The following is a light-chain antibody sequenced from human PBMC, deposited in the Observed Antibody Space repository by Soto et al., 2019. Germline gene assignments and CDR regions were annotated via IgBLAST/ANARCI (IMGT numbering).Light chain of an antibody. CDR2: EGS. CDR1: RSDVGSYNL. J-gene: IGLJ1*01. CDR3: CSYAGSSTYV. Sequence: QSVLTQPASVSGSPGQSITISCTGTRSDVGSYNLVSWYQQHPGKAPKLMIYEGSKRPSGVSNRFSGSKSGNTASLTISWLQAEDEADYYCCSYAGSSTYVFGTGTKVTVL. V-gene: IGLV2-23*01.